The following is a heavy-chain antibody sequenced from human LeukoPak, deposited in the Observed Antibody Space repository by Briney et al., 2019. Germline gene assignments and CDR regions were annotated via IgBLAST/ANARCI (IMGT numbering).Heavy chain of an antibody. CDR3: ARDQTAVTGVWGTIDY. D-gene: IGHD2-8*02. V-gene: IGHV3-30*03. J-gene: IGHJ4*02. Sequence: PGRSLRLSCTASGFTLSGYGMHWVRQAPGMGLEWVAIISYDGSNTFYGDSVKGRFTISRDNSKKTLYLQMNSLRTEDTAVYYCARDQTAVTGVWGTIDYWGQGTLVTVSS. CDR1: GFTLSGYG. CDR2: ISYDGSNT.